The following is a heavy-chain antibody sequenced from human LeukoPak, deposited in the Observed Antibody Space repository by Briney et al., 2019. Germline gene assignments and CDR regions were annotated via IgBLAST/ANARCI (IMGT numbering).Heavy chain of an antibody. Sequence: SETLSLTCTVSGGSISSGGYYWSWLRQHPGKGLEWIGYIYYSGSTYYNPSLKSRVTISVDTSKNQFSLKLSSVTAADTAVYYCARGASIAVAGTGWFDPWGQGTLVTVSS. J-gene: IGHJ5*02. V-gene: IGHV4-31*03. D-gene: IGHD6-19*01. CDR2: IYYSGST. CDR1: GGSISSGGYY. CDR3: ARGASIAVAGTGWFDP.